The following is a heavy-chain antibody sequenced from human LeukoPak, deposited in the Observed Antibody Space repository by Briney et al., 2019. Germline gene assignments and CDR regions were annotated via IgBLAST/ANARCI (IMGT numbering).Heavy chain of an antibody. J-gene: IGHJ4*02. D-gene: IGHD3-22*01. V-gene: IGHV3-30*15. CDR2: ISYDGSKK. CDR1: GLTFSSYA. CDR3: ARAEFYFDSSGYYPFDL. Sequence: GGTLRLSCAASGLTFSSYAAHWVSQAPGKGLEWVAAISYDGSKKYYADSVTGRFTISRDNSKSALDLQVSSPRVEETAMYYCARAEFYFDSSGYYPFDLWGQGTLVTVSS.